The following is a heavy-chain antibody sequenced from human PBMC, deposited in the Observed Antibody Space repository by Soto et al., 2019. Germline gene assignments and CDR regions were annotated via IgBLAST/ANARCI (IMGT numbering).Heavy chain of an antibody. CDR2: ISPAGDT. V-gene: IGHV3-66*01. J-gene: IGHJ4*02. D-gene: IGHD3-10*01. CDR1: GITVSNNY. CDR3: ARGPPGSGSYSYDY. Sequence: EVQLVESGGGLVQPGGSLRLSCAASGITVSNNYMSWFRQAPGKGLEWVSAISPAGDTYYADSVKGRFTISRDNSKNTLYFQMNSLRAEDTAVYYCARGPPGSGSYSYDYWGQGTLVTVSS.